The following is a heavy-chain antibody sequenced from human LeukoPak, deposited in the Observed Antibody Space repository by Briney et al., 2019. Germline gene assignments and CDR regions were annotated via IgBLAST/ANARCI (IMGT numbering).Heavy chain of an antibody. CDR3: QPPVSRLTDY. CDR1: GFTFSSYS. Sequence: PGGSLRLSCAASGFTFSSYSMNWVRQALGKGLEWVSSISSSSSYIYYADSVKGRFTISRDNAKNSLYLQMNSLRAEDTAVYYCQPPVSRLTDYWGQGTLVTVSS. J-gene: IGHJ4*02. CDR2: ISSSSSYI. D-gene: IGHD1-14*01. V-gene: IGHV3-21*01.